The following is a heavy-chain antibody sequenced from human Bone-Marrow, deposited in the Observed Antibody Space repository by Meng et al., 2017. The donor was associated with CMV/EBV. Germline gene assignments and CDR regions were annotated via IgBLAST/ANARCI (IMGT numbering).Heavy chain of an antibody. V-gene: IGHV3-7*01. Sequence: GESLKISCAASGFTFSSYAMSWVRQAPGKGLEWVANIKQDGSEKYYVDSVKGRFTISRDNAKNSLYLQMNSLRAEDTAVYYCARDTWSGYLPSPYYYYGMDVWGQGTTVTVSS. D-gene: IGHD3-3*01. CDR2: IKQDGSEK. CDR1: GFTFSSYA. CDR3: ARDTWSGYLPSPYYYYGMDV. J-gene: IGHJ6*01.